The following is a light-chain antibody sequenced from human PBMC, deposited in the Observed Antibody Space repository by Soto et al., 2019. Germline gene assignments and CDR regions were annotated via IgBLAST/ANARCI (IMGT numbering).Light chain of an antibody. J-gene: IGKJ1*01. CDR2: GAS. V-gene: IGKV3-20*01. Sequence: EIVLTQSPATLSLSPGEGATLSCRASQSVSSYLAWYQQKPGQPPRLLIYGASTRATGFPDRFSGSGSGTDFTLTISRLEPEDFAVYYCQQYGSSGTFGQGTKVDIK. CDR1: QSVSSY. CDR3: QQYGSSGT.